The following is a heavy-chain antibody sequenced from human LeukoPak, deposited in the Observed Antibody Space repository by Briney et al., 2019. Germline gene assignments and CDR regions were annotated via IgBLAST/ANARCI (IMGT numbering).Heavy chain of an antibody. Sequence: GGSLRLSCAASGFTVSSNYMSWVRQAPGKGLEWVSVIYSGGSTYYADSVKGRFTISRDNSKNTLYLQMNSLRAEDTAVYYCAVSQDILGWFDPWGQGTLVTVSS. CDR2: IYSGGST. CDR1: GFTVSSNY. D-gene: IGHD2-15*01. J-gene: IGHJ5*02. V-gene: IGHV3-66*01. CDR3: AVSQDILGWFDP.